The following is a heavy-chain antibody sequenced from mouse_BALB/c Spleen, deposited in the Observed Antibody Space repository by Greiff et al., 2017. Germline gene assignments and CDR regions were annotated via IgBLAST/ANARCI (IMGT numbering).Heavy chain of an antibody. Sequence: EVKLMESGGGLVKPGGSLKLSCAASGFTFSDYYMYWVRQTPEKRLEWVATISDGGSYTYYPDSVKGRFTISRDNAKNNLYLQMSSLKSEDTAMYYCARVGPDYGGQGTTRTVSS. J-gene: IGHJ2*01. V-gene: IGHV5-4*02. CDR3: ARVGPDY. CDR2: ISDGGSYT. CDR1: GFTFSDYY.